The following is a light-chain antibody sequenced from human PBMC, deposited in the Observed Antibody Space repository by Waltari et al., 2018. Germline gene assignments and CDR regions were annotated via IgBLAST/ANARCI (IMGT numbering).Light chain of an antibody. CDR3: QQFNSYPIT. V-gene: IGKV1-5*03. CDR1: QRISNS. J-gene: IGKJ5*01. CDR2: KAS. Sequence: DVQMTQSPSTLSASVGDRVTITCRASQRISNSLAWYLQKPGKAPKLLFYKASSLESGVPSRFSGSGSGTEFTLTHSSLQPDDFATYYCQQFNSYPITFGQGTRLEIK.